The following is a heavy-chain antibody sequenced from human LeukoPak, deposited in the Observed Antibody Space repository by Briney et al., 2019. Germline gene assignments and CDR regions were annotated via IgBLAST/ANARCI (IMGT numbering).Heavy chain of an antibody. Sequence: SGTLPLTCAVSGGSISSSNFWSWVRQPPGKGLEWIGEIYHSGSTNYNPSLKSRVTISVDRSKNQFSLLLSSVTAADTAVYYCARSEPSFYFDSWGQGTLVTVSS. V-gene: IGHV4-4*02. CDR3: ARSEPSFYFDS. CDR2: IYHSGST. J-gene: IGHJ4*02. CDR1: GGSISSSNF.